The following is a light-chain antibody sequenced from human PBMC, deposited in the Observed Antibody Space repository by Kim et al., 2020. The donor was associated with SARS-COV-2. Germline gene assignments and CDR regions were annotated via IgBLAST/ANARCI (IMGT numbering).Light chain of an antibody. Sequence: GQSSTMSCTGTSSDVGGYNYVYWYQQDTGEVPKLLIYDVSNRPAGVSNRFSGTKSGNTASLTISGLQAEDEADYYCSSYTGSGTLVFGGGTQLTVL. J-gene: IGLJ2*01. CDR3: SSYTGSGTLV. CDR2: DVS. V-gene: IGLV2-14*03. CDR1: SSDVGGYNY.